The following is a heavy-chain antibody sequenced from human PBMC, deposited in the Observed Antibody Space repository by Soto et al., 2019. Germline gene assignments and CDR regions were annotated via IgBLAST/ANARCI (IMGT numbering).Heavy chain of an antibody. V-gene: IGHV4-31*03. D-gene: IGHD6-6*01. CDR3: ARDTEYSSSGGFNWFDP. J-gene: IGHJ5*02. Sequence: SETLSLTCTVSGGSISSGGYYWSWIRQHPGKGLEWIGYIYYSGSTYYNPSLKSRVTISVDTSKNQFSLKLSSVTAADTAVYYCARDTEYSSSGGFNWFDPWGQGTLVTVSS. CDR1: GGSISSGGYY. CDR2: IYYSGST.